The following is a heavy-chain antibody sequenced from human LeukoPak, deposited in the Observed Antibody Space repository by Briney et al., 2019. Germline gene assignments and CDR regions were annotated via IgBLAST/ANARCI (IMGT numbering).Heavy chain of an antibody. J-gene: IGHJ4*02. CDR2: IYYSGST. CDR1: GGSISSYY. CDR3: ARDTTYYYDSSGYSRGYFDY. V-gene: IGHV4-59*12. D-gene: IGHD3-22*01. Sequence: PSETLSLTCTVSGGSISSYYWSWIRQPPGKGLEWIGYIYYSGSTNYNPSLKSRVTISVDTSKNQFSLKLSSVTAAVTAVYYCARDTTYYYDSSGYSRGYFDYWGQGTLVTVSS.